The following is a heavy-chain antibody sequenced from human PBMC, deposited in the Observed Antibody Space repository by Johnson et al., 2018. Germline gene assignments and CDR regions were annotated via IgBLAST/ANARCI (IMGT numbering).Heavy chain of an antibody. CDR2: IKQDGSEK. V-gene: IGHV3-7*01. D-gene: IGHD7-27*01. CDR3: ARVTGERACDI. CDR1: GFSFSSSW. J-gene: IGHJ3*02. Sequence: VQLVQSGGGLVQPGGSLRLSCAASGFSFSSSWMTWVRQAPGKGLEWVANIKQDGSEKDYVDSVQGRFTISRDTSKNLLSLQMNSLRAEDTAVYYCARVTGERACDIWGQGTMVTVSP.